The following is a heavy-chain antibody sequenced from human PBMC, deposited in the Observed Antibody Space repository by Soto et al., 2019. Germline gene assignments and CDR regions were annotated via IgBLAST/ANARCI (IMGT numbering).Heavy chain of an antibody. CDR1: GGSISSGGYY. CDR3: AREVRDHLSDYYYGMDV. CDR2: IYYSGST. Sequence: PSETLSLTCTVSGGSISSGGYYWSWIRQHPGKGLEWIGYIYYSGSTYYNPSLKSRVTVSVDTSKNQFSLKLSSVTAADTAVYYCAREVRDHLSDYYYGMDVWGQGTTVTVSS. J-gene: IGHJ6*02. V-gene: IGHV4-31*03.